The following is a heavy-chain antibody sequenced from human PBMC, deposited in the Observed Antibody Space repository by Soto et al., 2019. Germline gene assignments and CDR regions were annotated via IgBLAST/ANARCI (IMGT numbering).Heavy chain of an antibody. CDR1: GFIFSSYS. V-gene: IGHV3-21*01. CDR3: AFAGSGSYSNVPDAFDI. J-gene: IGHJ3*02. Sequence: GGSLRLSWAASGFIFSSYSMNWVRQAPGKGLEWVSSISGSGSYIYYADSVKGRFTISRDNAKNSLYLQMNSLRVEDTAVYYCAFAGSGSYSNVPDAFDIWGQGTMVTVSS. CDR2: ISGSGSYI. D-gene: IGHD3-10*01.